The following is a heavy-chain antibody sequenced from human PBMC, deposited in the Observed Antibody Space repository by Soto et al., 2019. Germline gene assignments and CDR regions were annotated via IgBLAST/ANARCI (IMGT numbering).Heavy chain of an antibody. J-gene: IGHJ4*02. CDR3: ARGRLTMVRGVIMAPFDY. Sequence: LSLTYAVYGGSLSGYYGSLIRQPPGKGLEWIGEINHSGSTNYNPSLKSRVTISVDTSKNQFSLKLSSVTAADTAVYYCARGRLTMVRGVIMAPFDYWGQGTLVTVSS. V-gene: IGHV4-34*01. CDR1: GGSLSGYY. D-gene: IGHD3-10*01. CDR2: INHSGST.